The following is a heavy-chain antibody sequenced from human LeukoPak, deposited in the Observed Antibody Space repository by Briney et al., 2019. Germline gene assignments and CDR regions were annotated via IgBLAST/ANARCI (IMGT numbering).Heavy chain of an antibody. CDR2: IYYSGST. CDR1: GGSFSSGSYY. J-gene: IGHJ6*02. CDR3: ARSDREAVTTSLGYYYGMDV. D-gene: IGHD4-17*01. V-gene: IGHV4-39*07. Sequence: PSETLSLTCTVSGGSFSSGSYYWDWIRQPPGRGLEWIGTIYYSGSTYHNPSLKSRVTISVDTSKNQFSLKLSSVTAADTAVYYCARSDREAVTTSLGYYYGMDVWGQGTTVTVSS.